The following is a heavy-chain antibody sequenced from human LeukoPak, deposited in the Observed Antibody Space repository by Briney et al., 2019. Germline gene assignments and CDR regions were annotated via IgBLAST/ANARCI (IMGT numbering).Heavy chain of an antibody. CDR1: GYTFTSYD. Sequence: ASVKVSCKASGYTFTSYDINWVRQATGQGLEWMGWMNPNSGNTGYAQKFQGRVTITRNTSISTAYMELSSLRSEDTAVYYCARDEYSSGWYPYRGQGTLVTVSS. V-gene: IGHV1-8*03. D-gene: IGHD6-19*01. CDR2: MNPNSGNT. CDR3: ARDEYSSGWYPY. J-gene: IGHJ4*02.